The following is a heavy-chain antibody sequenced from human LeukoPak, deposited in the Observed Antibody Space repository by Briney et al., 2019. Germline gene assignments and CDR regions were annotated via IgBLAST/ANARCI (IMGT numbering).Heavy chain of an antibody. Sequence: SETLSLTCSVSGGSFDSKYWSWPRQPPGKGLEWIGYIYTSGSTNFNPSLRSRVAMSIDTSKNQFSLKVYSVTAADTAVYYCARGDAGVAAYYYYYGMDVWGQGTTVTVSS. V-gene: IGHV4-4*09. J-gene: IGHJ6*02. D-gene: IGHD2-15*01. CDR2: IYTSGST. CDR1: GGSFDSKY. CDR3: ARGDAGVAAYYYYYGMDV.